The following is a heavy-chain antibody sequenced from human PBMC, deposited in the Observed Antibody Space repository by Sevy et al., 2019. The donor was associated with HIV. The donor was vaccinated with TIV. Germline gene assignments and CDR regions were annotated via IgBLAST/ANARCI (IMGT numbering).Heavy chain of an antibody. CDR3: ARLQRSGYSDY. D-gene: IGHD3-3*01. CDR1: GYPFIGYD. Sequence: ASVKVSCKASGYPFIGYDVNWVRQVTGQGPEWMGWVNIHSGSTGYAQKFQGRVTMTRDTSKSTAYMELSSLRSEETAVYYCARLQRSGYSDYWGQGTLVTVSS. V-gene: IGHV1-8*01. J-gene: IGHJ4*02. CDR2: VNIHSGST.